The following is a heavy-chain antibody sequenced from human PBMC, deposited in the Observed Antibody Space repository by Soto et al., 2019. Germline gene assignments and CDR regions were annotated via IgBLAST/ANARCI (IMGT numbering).Heavy chain of an antibody. D-gene: IGHD1-26*01. CDR3: ARHSADIVGATFVDY. CDR1: GYSFTSYW. CDR2: IYPGDSDT. V-gene: IGHV5-51*01. Sequence: GESLKISCKGSGYSFTSYWIGWVRQMPGKGLEWMGFIYPGDSDTRYSPSFQGQVTISADKSISTAYLQWSSMKASDTAMYYCARHSADIVGATFVDYWGQGTLVPVSS. J-gene: IGHJ4*02.